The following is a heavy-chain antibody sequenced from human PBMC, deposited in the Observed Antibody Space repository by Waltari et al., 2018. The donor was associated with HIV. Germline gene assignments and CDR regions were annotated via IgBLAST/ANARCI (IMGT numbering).Heavy chain of an antibody. D-gene: IGHD2-8*01. CDR3: ARMGLMMYAIGAFDI. CDR2: IKKDGSEK. V-gene: IGHV3-7*01. CDR1: GFTFSRYG. Sequence: EVQLVESGGGLVQPGGSLRLYCEASGFTFSRYGMSWVRQAPGKGLEWVANIKKDGSEKHYVDSVKGRFTISRDNAKKSLYLQMNSLRAEDTAVYYCARMGLMMYAIGAFDIWGQGTMVTVSS. J-gene: IGHJ3*02.